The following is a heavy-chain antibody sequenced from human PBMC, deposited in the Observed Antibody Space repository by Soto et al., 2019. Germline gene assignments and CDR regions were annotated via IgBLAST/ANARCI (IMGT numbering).Heavy chain of an antibody. J-gene: IGHJ6*02. D-gene: IGHD6-13*01. CDR1: GGSISSSSYY. Sequence: PSETLSLTCTVSGGSISSSSYYWGWIRQPPGKGLEWIGSIYYSGSTYYNPSLKSRVTISVDTSKNQFSLKLSSVTAADTAVYYCSRGLIAAAGKSYYGMDVWGQGTTVTVSS. CDR3: SRGLIAAAGKSYYGMDV. CDR2: IYYSGST. V-gene: IGHV4-39*07.